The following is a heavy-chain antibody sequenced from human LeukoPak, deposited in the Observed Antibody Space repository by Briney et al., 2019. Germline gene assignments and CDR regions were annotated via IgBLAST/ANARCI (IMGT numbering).Heavy chain of an antibody. J-gene: IGHJ4*02. CDR3: ARDSDSSGSFDY. CDR1: GFTFSSYW. V-gene: IGHV3-21*01. D-gene: IGHD3-22*01. CDR2: ISSSSSYI. Sequence: PGGSLRLSCAASGFTFSSYWMSWVHQAPGKGLEWVSSISSSSSYIYYADSVKGRFTISRDNAKNSLYLQMNSLRAEDTAVYYCARDSDSSGSFDYWGQGTLVTVSS.